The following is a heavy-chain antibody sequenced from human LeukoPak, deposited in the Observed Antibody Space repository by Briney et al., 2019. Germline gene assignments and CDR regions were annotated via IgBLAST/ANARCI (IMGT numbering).Heavy chain of an antibody. D-gene: IGHD4-23*01. CDR1: GFSFSDAW. CDR3: AKKATVITPGNYFDY. V-gene: IGHV3-53*01. CDR2: IDTRGAT. J-gene: IGHJ4*02. Sequence: GGSLRLSCAASGFSFSDAWMSWVRQAPGKGLEWVSTIDTRGATFYADSVKGRFTISRDNSKNTLYLQMNSLRDEDTALYYCAKKATVITPGNYFDYWGQGTLVPVSS.